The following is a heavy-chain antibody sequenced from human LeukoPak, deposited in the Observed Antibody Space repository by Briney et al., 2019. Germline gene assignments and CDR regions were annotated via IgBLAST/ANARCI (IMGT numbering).Heavy chain of an antibody. CDR3: ARGGSGSYYGGFDP. J-gene: IGHJ5*02. D-gene: IGHD3-10*01. CDR1: GGSFSGYY. V-gene: IGHV4-34*01. Sequence: SETLSLTCAVYGGSFSGYYWSWIRQPPGKGLEWIGEINHSGSTNYDPSLKSRVTISVDTSKNQFSLKLSSVTAADTAVYYCARGGSGSYYGGFDPWGQGTLVTVSS. CDR2: INHSGST.